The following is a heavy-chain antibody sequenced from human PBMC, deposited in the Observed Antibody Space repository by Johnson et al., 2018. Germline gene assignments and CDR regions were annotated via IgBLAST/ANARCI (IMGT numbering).Heavy chain of an antibody. CDR2: ISWNSGSI. Sequence: VQLVQSGGGLVQPGRSLRLSCAASGFTFDDYAMHWVRQAPGKGLEWVSGISWNSGSIGYADSVKGRFTISRDNAKNSLYLQMNSLRAEDTAVYYCAKAPVGWLGEGAEYFQHWGQGTLVTVSS. V-gene: IGHV3-9*01. CDR1: GFTFDDYA. J-gene: IGHJ1*01. D-gene: IGHD3-3*01. CDR3: AKAPVGWLGEGAEYFQH.